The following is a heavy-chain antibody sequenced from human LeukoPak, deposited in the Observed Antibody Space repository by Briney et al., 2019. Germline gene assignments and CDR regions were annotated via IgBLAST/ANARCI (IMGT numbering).Heavy chain of an antibody. CDR2: IYPGDSDT. CDR3: AREWAVAGTNQNAFDI. CDR1: GYSFASYW. Sequence: GESLKISCKGSGYSFASYWIGWVRQMPGKGLEWMGIIYPGDSDTRYSPSFQGQVTISADKSISTAYLQWSSLKASDTAIYYCAREWAVAGTNQNAFDIWGQGTMVTVSS. V-gene: IGHV5-51*01. D-gene: IGHD6-19*01. J-gene: IGHJ3*02.